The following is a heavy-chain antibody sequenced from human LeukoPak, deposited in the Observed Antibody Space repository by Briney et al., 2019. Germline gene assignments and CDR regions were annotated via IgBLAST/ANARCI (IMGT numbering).Heavy chain of an antibody. CDR2: ISWNSGSI. CDR3: ATTEQQLVPFHFDY. CDR1: GFTFDDYA. V-gene: IGHV3-9*01. Sequence: GGSLRLSCAASGFTFDDYAMHWVRQAPGKGLEWVSGISWNSGSIGYADSVKGRFTISRDNSKNTLYLQMNSLRAEDTAVYYCATTEQQLVPFHFDYWGQGTLVTVSS. J-gene: IGHJ4*02. D-gene: IGHD6-13*01.